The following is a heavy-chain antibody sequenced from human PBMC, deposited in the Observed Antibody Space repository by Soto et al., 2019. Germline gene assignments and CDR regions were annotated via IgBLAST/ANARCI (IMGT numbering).Heavy chain of an antibody. CDR1: GFTFSSYA. CDR2: ISSSGGST. CDR3: ARIAAPLQYYFDY. J-gene: IGHJ4*02. V-gene: IGHV3-23*01. Sequence: GGSLRLSCAASGFTFSSYAMAWVRQAPGKGLEWVSTISSSGGSTYCADSVKGRFTISRDNAKNSLYLQMNSLRAEDTAVYYCARIAAPLQYYFDYWGQGTLVTVSS. D-gene: IGHD6-13*01.